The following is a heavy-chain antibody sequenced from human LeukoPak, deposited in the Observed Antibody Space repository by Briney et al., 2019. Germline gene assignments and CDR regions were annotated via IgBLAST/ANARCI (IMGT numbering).Heavy chain of an antibody. CDR3: AKDLFKKYDSWSGFDY. J-gene: IGHJ4*02. D-gene: IGHD3-3*01. V-gene: IGHV3-33*06. Sequence: GGSLRLSCAASGFTFSSYGMHWVRQAPGKGLEWVAVIWYDGSNKYYADSVKGRFTISRDNSKNTLYLQMNSLRAEDTAVYYCAKDLFKKYDSWSGFDYWGQGTLVTVSS. CDR2: IWYDGSNK. CDR1: GFTFSSYG.